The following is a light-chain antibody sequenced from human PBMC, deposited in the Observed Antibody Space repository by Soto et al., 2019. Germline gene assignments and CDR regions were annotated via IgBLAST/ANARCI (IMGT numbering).Light chain of an antibody. CDR3: QSYDSSLSGVM. Sequence: QPVLTQPPSVSGAPGQRVTISCTGTSSDIGAGHDVHWYQQLPGTAPKLLIYGNFNRPSGVPDRFSGSKSDTSASLAITGLQAEDEADYYCQSYDSSLSGVMFGGGTKLTVL. CDR2: GNF. CDR1: SSDIGAGHD. V-gene: IGLV1-40*01. J-gene: IGLJ3*02.